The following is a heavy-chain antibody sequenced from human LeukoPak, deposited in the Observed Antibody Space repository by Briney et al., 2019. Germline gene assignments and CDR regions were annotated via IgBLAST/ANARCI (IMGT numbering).Heavy chain of an antibody. J-gene: IGHJ4*02. Sequence: GGSLRLSCAASGFTFSSYSMTWVRQAPGKGLEWVSVISGSGGATYYADSVKGRFTISRDNSKNTLYLQTNSLRAEDTAVYYCARAAMVRGVDYFDSWGQGTLVTVSS. CDR2: ISGSGGAT. CDR3: ARAAMVRGVDYFDS. V-gene: IGHV3-23*01. D-gene: IGHD3-10*01. CDR1: GFTFSSYS.